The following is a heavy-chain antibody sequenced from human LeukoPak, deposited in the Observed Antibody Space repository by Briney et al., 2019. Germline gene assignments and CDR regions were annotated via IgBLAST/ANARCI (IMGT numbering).Heavy chain of an antibody. J-gene: IGHJ3*02. V-gene: IGHV3-7*01. CDR3: ARGGTYDI. CDR1: GFTFSMYW. Sequence: GESLRLSCVASGFTFSMYWMTWFRQAPGKGLEWVANLKQDGSQTNYVDSVKGRFTISRDNAKKSLYLQMNSLRGEDTAVYYCARGGTYDIWGQGTRVAVSS. CDR2: LKQDGSQT.